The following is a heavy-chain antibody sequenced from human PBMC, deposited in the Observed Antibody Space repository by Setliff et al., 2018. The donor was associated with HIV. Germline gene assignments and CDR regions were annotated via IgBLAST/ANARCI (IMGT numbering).Heavy chain of an antibody. V-gene: IGHV1-69*05. J-gene: IGHJ6*04. D-gene: IGHD3-10*01. CDR3: ARGKGVGGVVITGGLDV. Sequence: SVKVSCKASGGTFSSYPISWVRQAPGQGLEWMGGIIPIFGTTHYALKFQARVTMTRDTSISTAYMELSSLTSEDTAVYYCARGKGVGGVVITGGLDVWGKGTTVTVSS. CDR2: IIPIFGTT. CDR1: GGTFSSYP.